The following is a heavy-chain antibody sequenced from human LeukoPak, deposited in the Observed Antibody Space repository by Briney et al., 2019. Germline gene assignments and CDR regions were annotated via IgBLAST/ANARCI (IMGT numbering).Heavy chain of an antibody. J-gene: IGHJ4*02. D-gene: IGHD2-2*01. CDR3: ARDPGYCGRTSCYAVWNFDS. CDR1: GFTFSSYN. V-gene: IGHV3-48*02. CDR2: VSSSSSTR. Sequence: GGSLRPSCAASGFTFSSYNMNWVRQAPGKGLEWVSYVSSSSSTRYYADSVKGRFTISRDNDKNSLYLQMNSLRDEDTAVYYCARDPGYCGRTSCYAVWNFDSWGQGTLVTVSS.